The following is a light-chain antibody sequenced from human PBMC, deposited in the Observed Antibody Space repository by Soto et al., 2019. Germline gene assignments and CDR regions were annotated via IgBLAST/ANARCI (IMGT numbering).Light chain of an antibody. CDR1: QNIIFY. Sequence: DIQMTQSPSSLSASVGDRVTITCRASQNIIFYLNWYQQKPGQSPRLLIYAASNLQSGVPSRFSGSGSGTEFTLTIRSLQPEDFSTYFCQQSYTTPVYTFGQGPKLEIK. CDR2: AAS. V-gene: IGKV1-39*01. CDR3: QQSYTTPVYT. J-gene: IGKJ2*01.